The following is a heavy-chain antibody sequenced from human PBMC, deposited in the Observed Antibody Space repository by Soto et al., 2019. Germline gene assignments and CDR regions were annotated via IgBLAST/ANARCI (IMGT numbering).Heavy chain of an antibody. V-gene: IGHV3-23*01. D-gene: IGHD2-8*01. CDR1: GFSFSTYP. J-gene: IGHJ4*02. CDR3: AKPAFPTVLINYYFER. Sequence: DVQLLESGGGLVQPGGSLRLSCAASGFSFSTYPMSWVRQAPGKGLEWVTGMTGGGDTTYYADSVRGWFTISRDHSKNAVPLRGNSESAEDTAVYYCAKPAFPTVLINYYFERWGQGTLVTVCS. CDR2: MTGGGDTT.